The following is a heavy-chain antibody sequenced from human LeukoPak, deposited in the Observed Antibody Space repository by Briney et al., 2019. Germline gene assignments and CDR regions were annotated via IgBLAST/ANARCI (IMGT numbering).Heavy chain of an antibody. J-gene: IGHJ4*02. D-gene: IGHD1-14*01. Sequence: PSQTLSLTCTVSGGSISSGSYYWSWIRQPAGKGLEWIGRIYTSGSTNYNPSLKSRVTISVDTSKNQSSLKLSSVTAADTAVYYCARESLSANNGILFDYWGQGTLVTVSS. CDR3: ARESLSANNGILFDY. V-gene: IGHV4-61*02. CDR1: GGSISSGSYY. CDR2: IYTSGST.